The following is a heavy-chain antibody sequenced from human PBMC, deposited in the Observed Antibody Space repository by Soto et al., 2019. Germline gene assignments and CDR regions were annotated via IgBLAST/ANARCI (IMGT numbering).Heavy chain of an antibody. Sequence: GASVKVSCKASGYTFTSYGISWVRQAPGQGLEWTGWISAYNGNTNYAQKLQGRVTMTTDTSTSTAYMELRSLRSDDTAVYYCARDRELRYFDCFPRESYYYYGMDVWGQGTTVTVSS. CDR1: GYTFTSYG. J-gene: IGHJ6*02. V-gene: IGHV1-18*04. CDR3: ARDRELRYFDCFPRESYYYYGMDV. D-gene: IGHD3-9*01. CDR2: ISAYNGNT.